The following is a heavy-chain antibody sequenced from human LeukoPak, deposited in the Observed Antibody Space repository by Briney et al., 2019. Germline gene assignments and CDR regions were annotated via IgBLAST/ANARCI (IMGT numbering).Heavy chain of an antibody. V-gene: IGHV3-21*01. D-gene: IGHD3-10*01. CDR1: GFTFSSYS. CDR3: ARGYYGSGSYYQEGIFDY. CDR2: ISSSSSYI. J-gene: IGHJ4*02. Sequence: GGSLRLSCAASGFTFSSYSMNWVRQAPGKGLEWVSSISSSSSYIYYADSVKGRFTISRDNAKNSLYLQMNSLRAEDTAVYYCARGYYGSGSYYQEGIFDYWGQGTLVTVSS.